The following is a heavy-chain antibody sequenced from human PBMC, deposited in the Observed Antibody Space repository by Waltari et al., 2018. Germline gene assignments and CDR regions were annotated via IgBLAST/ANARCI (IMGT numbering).Heavy chain of an antibody. CDR2: IKTDGSGK. Sequence: EVQLVESGGGLVQPGGSLRLSCAASGFTFSSYWMSWVRQAPGKGLEWVANIKTDGSGKYYVDAGKGRFTISRDNAKNSLYLQMNSLRAEDTAVYYCARGLTYYYGSGSYRAGYNWFDPWGQGTLVTVSS. V-gene: IGHV3-7*01. D-gene: IGHD3-10*01. CDR3: ARGLTYYYGSGSYRAGYNWFDP. CDR1: GFTFSSYW. J-gene: IGHJ5*02.